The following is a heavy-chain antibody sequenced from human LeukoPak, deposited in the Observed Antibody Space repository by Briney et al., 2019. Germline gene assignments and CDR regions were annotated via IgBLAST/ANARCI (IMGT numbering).Heavy chain of an antibody. V-gene: IGHV4-30-2*01. J-gene: IGHJ4*02. D-gene: IGHD3-22*01. CDR3: ARDRVAPQYYDSSGYSLD. CDR2: IYHSGNT. Sequence: SETLSLTCTVSGASITSGDYYWTWIRQPPGKGLEWIGYIYHSGNTYYNPSLKSRVTISVDRSRNQFSLKLTSVTAADTAVYYCARDRVAPQYYDSSGYSLDWGQGTLVTVSS. CDR1: GASITSGDYY.